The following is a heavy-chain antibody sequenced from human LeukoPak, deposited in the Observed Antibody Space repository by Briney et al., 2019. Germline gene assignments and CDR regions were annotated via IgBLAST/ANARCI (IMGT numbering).Heavy chain of an antibody. J-gene: IGHJ4*02. V-gene: IGHV3-23*01. CDR1: GLTFSTYA. Sequence: PGGSLRLSCAASGLTFSTYAMSWVRQAPGKGLQWVSAISSSGGSTYYADSVKGRFTISRDNSKNTLYLQMNSLRAEDTAVYYCAKRGMTTIKEGFDYWGQGTLVTVSS. CDR3: AKRGMTTIKEGFDY. CDR2: ISSSGGST. D-gene: IGHD5-24*01.